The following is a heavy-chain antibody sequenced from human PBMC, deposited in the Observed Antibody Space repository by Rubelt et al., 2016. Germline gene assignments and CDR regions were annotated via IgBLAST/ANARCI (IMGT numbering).Heavy chain of an antibody. CDR2: FYSGGST. V-gene: IGHV3-53*01. Sequence: DVQVVESGGGLIQPGGSLRLSCAASGFTVRSNYMSWVRQAPGKGLEWVSVFYSGGSTYYADSVKGRFTISRDNSKNTLYLQMNSLRAEDTAVYYFARDLGYLKDYWGQGTLVTVSS. CDR3: ARDLGYLKDY. D-gene: IGHD2-15*01. J-gene: IGHJ4*02. CDR1: GFTVRSNY.